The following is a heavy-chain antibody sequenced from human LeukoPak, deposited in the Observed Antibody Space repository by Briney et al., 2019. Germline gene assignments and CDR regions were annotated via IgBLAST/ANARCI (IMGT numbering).Heavy chain of an antibody. V-gene: IGHV4-4*07. CDR2: MYNIDIT. D-gene: IGHD1-26*01. CDR3: ARGASGSYHYFDY. J-gene: IGHJ4*02. Sequence: TSETLSLTCTVSGGSISGYYWSWIRQPAGKGLEWIGRMYNIDITNHNPSLTSRVTMSVDPSKNQYSLKLSSVTAADTAVYYCARGASGSYHYFDYWGQGTLVTVSS. CDR1: GGSISGYY.